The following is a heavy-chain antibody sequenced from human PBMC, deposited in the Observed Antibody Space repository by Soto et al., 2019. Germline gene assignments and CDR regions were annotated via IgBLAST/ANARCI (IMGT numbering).Heavy chain of an antibody. V-gene: IGHV3-30-3*01. J-gene: IGHJ6*02. CDR2: ISYDGSNK. CDR3: ARDQHPDGYGPYYYYYGMDV. D-gene: IGHD5-18*01. Sequence: GGSLRLSCAASGFTFSSYAMHWVRQAPGKGLEWVAVISYDGSNKYYADSVKGRFTISRDNSKNTLYLQMNSLRAEDTAVYYCARDQHPDGYGPYYYYYGMDVWGQGTTVTVSS. CDR1: GFTFSSYA.